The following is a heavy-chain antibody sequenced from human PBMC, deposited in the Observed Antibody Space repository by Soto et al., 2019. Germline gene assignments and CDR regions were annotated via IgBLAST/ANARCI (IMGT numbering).Heavy chain of an antibody. Sequence: ETLSLTCTVSGGSISSGNQYWSWIRQPPGKGLEWIGYIYYSGSTNYNPSLKSRVTISVDTSKNQFSLKLSSVTAADTAVYYCAREFRALSPRQTYYYSGRDVWGQGTTVTVS. CDR1: GGSISSGNQY. CDR2: IYYSGST. CDR3: AREFRALSPRQTYYYSGRDV. J-gene: IGHJ6*02. V-gene: IGHV4-61*01.